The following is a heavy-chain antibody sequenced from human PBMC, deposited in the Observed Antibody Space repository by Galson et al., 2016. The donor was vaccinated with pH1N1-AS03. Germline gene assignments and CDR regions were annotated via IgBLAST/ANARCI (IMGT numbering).Heavy chain of an antibody. Sequence: SVKVSCKASGGNFNVFAYSWVRQAPGQGLEWMGNIIPVVGSINYAQKFQGRVTIIADESTTTVFMEMSSLKSEDTAIYYCARQMWAGEGDDDHWGQGTLVTVSS. V-gene: IGHV1-69*11. J-gene: IGHJ4*02. CDR1: GGNFNVFA. D-gene: IGHD2-21*01. CDR3: ARQMWAGEGDDDH. CDR2: IIPVVGSI.